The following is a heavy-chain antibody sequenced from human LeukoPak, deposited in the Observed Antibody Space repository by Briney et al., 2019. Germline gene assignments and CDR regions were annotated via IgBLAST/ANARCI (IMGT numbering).Heavy chain of an antibody. V-gene: IGHV3-23*01. CDR2: ISGSGGST. Sequence: PGGSLRLSCAASGLTFNNYGMNWVRQAPGKGLEWVSAISGSGGSTYYADSVKGRFTISRDNSKNTLYLQMSSLRAEDTAVYYCARCTLDGSGSYNWLGVNYYYYYMDVWGKGTTVTVSS. CDR3: ARCTLDGSGSYNWLGVNYYYYYMDV. J-gene: IGHJ6*03. CDR1: GLTFNNYG. D-gene: IGHD3-10*01.